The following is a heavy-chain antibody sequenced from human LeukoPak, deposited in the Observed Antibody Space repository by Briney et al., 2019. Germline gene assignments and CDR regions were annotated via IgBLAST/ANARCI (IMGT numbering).Heavy chain of an antibody. CDR2: IYYSGST. D-gene: IGHD5-24*01. CDR1: GGSISSYY. V-gene: IGHV4-59*01. J-gene: IGHJ4*02. CDR3: ARAPWLQTPFDY. Sequence: PSETLSLTCTVSGGSISSYYWSWIRQPPGKGLEWIGYIYYSGSTNYNPSLKSRVTISVDTSKNQFSLKLSSVTAADTAVYYCARAPWLQTPFDYWGQGTLVTVSS.